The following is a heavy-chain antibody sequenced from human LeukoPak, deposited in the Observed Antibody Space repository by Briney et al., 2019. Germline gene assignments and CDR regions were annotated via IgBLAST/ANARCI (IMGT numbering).Heavy chain of an antibody. J-gene: IGHJ4*02. D-gene: IGHD5-18*01. CDR1: GFTFSSYA. Sequence: GGSLRLSCAASGFTFSSYAMNWVRQAPGKGLEWVSTISGSGSSTYFADSVKGRFSISRDNSKNTLYLQMNSLRVEDTAVYYCVRQIWSWGQGTLVTVSS. CDR2: ISGSGSST. V-gene: IGHV3-23*01. CDR3: VRQIWS.